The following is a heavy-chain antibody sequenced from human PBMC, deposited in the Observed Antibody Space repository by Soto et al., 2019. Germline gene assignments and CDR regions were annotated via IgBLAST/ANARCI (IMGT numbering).Heavy chain of an antibody. CDR1: GFTFGTYA. CDR2: ISGIDGST. CDR3: VIPRRGGGFGGMDV. D-gene: IGHD3-16*01. V-gene: IGHV3-23*01. J-gene: IGHJ6*02. Sequence: EVRLLESGGNLVQPGGSLRLSCAASGFTFGTYALSWVRQAPGKGLEWVSAISGIDGSTYYADSVEGRFTISRDNSENTLHLQMSSLTVADAALYDCVIPRRGGGFGGMDVWGQGTTV.